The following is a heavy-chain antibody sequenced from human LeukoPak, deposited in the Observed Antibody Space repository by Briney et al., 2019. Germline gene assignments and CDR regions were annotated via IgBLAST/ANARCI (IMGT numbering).Heavy chain of an antibody. CDR3: ARRDSSGYSGWFDP. D-gene: IGHD3-22*01. Sequence: SETLSLTCTVSGGSISSGGYYWSWIRQHPGKGLEWIGYIYYSGSTYYNPSLKSRVTISVDTSKNQFSLKLSSVTAADTAVYYCARRDSSGYSGWFDPWGQGTLVTVSS. CDR1: GGSISSGGYY. CDR2: IYYSGST. V-gene: IGHV4-31*03. J-gene: IGHJ5*02.